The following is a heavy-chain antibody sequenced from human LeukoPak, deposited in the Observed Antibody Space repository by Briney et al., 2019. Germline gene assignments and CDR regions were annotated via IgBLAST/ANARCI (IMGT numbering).Heavy chain of an antibody. Sequence: PAETLSLPYTVSGGSISSSSYYWGWIRQPPGKGLEWIGSIYYSGSTYYNPSLKSRVTISVDTSKNQFSLKLSSVTAADTAVYYCARRTIPVAEDYWGQGTLGTVSS. V-gene: IGHV4-39*01. CDR1: GGSISSSSYY. D-gene: IGHD6-19*01. J-gene: IGHJ4*03. CDR2: IYYSGST. CDR3: ARRTIPVAEDY.